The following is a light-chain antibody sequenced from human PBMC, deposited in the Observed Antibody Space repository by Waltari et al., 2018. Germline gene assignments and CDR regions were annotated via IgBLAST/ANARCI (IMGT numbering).Light chain of an antibody. Sequence: EILLTQSPGTLSLSPWERAPLSRRASQSARSSYLVWYQQKPGQAPRLLIYGASSRTTGIPDRFSGSGSGTDFTLTISRLEPEDFAVYYCQQFGSSPLTFGGGTKVEIK. CDR2: GAS. CDR1: QSARSSY. V-gene: IGKV3-20*01. CDR3: QQFGSSPLT. J-gene: IGKJ4*01.